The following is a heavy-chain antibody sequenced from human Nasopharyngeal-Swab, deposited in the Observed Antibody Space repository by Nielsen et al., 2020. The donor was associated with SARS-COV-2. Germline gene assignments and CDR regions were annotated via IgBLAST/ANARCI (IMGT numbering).Heavy chain of an antibody. CDR1: GFSLSTSGMC. CDR3: ARTSYYGGNSGFDY. V-gene: IGHV2-70*11. Sequence: SSPTLVNPTPTLTLTCTFTGFSLSTSGMCVSWIRQPPGKALEWLARIDWDDDKYYSTSLKTRLTFSKDTSKNQVVLTMTNMDPVDTATYYCARTSYYGGNSGFDYWGQGTLVTVSS. J-gene: IGHJ4*02. D-gene: IGHD4-23*01. CDR2: IDWDDDK.